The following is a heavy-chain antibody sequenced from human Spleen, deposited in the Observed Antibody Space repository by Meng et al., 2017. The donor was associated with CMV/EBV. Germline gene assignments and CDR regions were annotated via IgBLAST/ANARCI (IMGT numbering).Heavy chain of an antibody. CDR2: IIPILGIA. V-gene: IGHV1-69*02. CDR1: GGTFSSYT. J-gene: IGHJ4*02. CDR3: ARGPPDDYSTH. Sequence: SVKVSCKASGGTFSSYTISWVRQAPGQGLEWMGRIIPILGIANYAQKFQSRVTITADKSTSTAYMELSSLRSEDTAVYYCARGPPDDYSTHWGQGTLVTVSS. D-gene: IGHD4-11*01.